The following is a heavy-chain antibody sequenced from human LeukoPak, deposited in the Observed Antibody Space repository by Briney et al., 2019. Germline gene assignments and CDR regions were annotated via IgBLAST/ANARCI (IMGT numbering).Heavy chain of an antibody. V-gene: IGHV3-9*01. Sequence: GGSLRLSCAASGFTFDDYAMHWVRQAPGKGLEWVSGISWNSGSIGYADSVKGRFTISRDNAKNSLYLQMNSLRAEDTALYYCAKGGVVVVPAAISNWGQGTLVTVSS. J-gene: IGHJ4*02. D-gene: IGHD2-2*01. CDR1: GFTFDDYA. CDR2: ISWNSGSI. CDR3: AKGGVVVVPAAISN.